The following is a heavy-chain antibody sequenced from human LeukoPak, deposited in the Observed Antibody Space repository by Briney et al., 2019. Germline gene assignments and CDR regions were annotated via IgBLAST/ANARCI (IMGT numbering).Heavy chain of an antibody. CDR3: ASELSLARHFDY. CDR2: IYCGDSDT. Sequence: GESLKISCNASGNSFTSYWIAWVRQVPRKGLEWMGIIYCGDSDTRYSPSFQGQVTISADKTISIAYLQWSSLKATDTAMYYCASELSLARHFDYWGQGALVTVSS. J-gene: IGHJ4*02. V-gene: IGHV5-51*01. CDR1: GNSFTSYW. D-gene: IGHD6-6*01.